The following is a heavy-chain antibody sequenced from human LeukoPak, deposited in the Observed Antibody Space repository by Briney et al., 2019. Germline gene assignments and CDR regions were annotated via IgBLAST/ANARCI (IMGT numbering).Heavy chain of an antibody. Sequence: GGSLRLSCSVSGFTLSSHAMHWVRQAPGKGLECVAYISYDGSFQYHADSVKGRFTISRDNSKDILYLQMNSLRVDDSATYYCVGEVGSRQMNSWGQGTLVTVSS. CDR3: VGEVGSRQMNS. V-gene: IGHV3-30-3*01. CDR1: GFTLSSHA. J-gene: IGHJ5*02. D-gene: IGHD1-26*01. CDR2: ISYDGSFQ.